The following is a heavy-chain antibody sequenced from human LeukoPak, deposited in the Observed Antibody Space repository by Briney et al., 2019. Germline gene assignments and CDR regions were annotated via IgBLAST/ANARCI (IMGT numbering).Heavy chain of an antibody. CDR2: ISSNSDYI. D-gene: IGHD5-12*01. CDR3: ARDLAMRPTYSIDH. Sequence: GGSLRLSCAASGFTFTSYTMNWVRQAPGKGLEWVSSISSNSDYIYYVDSVKGRFTISRDNAKNSLYLQMNSLRDEDTAVYYCARDLAMRPTYSIDHWGQGTLVSVSS. CDR1: GFTFTSYT. V-gene: IGHV3-21*01. J-gene: IGHJ4*02.